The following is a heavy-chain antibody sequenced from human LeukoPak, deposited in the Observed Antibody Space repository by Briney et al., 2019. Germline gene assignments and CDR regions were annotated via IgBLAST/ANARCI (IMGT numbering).Heavy chain of an antibody. D-gene: IGHD3-22*01. CDR1: GFTFSSYA. CDR3: ARGSYGSSGQFDY. Sequence: GGSLRLSCAASGFTFSSYAMSWVRQAPGKGLEWVSAVSGSGGSTYYADSVKGRFTVSRDNSKNTLYLQMNSLRAEDTAVYYCARGSYGSSGQFDYWGQGTLVTVSS. CDR2: VSGSGGST. V-gene: IGHV3-23*01. J-gene: IGHJ4*02.